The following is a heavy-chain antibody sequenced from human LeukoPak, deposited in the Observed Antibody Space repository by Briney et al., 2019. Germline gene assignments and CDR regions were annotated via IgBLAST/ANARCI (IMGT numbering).Heavy chain of an antibody. J-gene: IGHJ4*02. CDR2: ISAYNGNT. Sequence: ASVKVSCKASGYTFTSYGISWVRQAPGQGLEWTGWISAYNGNTNYAQKLQGRVTMTTDTSTSTAYMELRSLRSDDTAVYYCARDMLSNGLFDYWGQGTLVTVSS. D-gene: IGHD3-10*02. V-gene: IGHV1-18*01. CDR3: ARDMLSNGLFDY. CDR1: GYTFTSYG.